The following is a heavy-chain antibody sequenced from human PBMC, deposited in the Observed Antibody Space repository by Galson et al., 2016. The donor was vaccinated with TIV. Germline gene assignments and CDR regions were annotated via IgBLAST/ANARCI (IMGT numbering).Heavy chain of an antibody. CDR1: GFTVDSNY. Sequence: SLRLSCAASGFTVDSNYMTWVRQAPGKGLEWVSIISSGGSTNYADSVKGRFTIGRDDSKNTLYLQMNSLRVEDTAVYYCARDRRYCGNECFLYYYYGMDVWGLGTTVTVSS. CDR2: ISSGGST. J-gene: IGHJ6*02. CDR3: ARDRRYCGNECFLYYYYGMDV. D-gene: IGHD2-21*01. V-gene: IGHV3-66*02.